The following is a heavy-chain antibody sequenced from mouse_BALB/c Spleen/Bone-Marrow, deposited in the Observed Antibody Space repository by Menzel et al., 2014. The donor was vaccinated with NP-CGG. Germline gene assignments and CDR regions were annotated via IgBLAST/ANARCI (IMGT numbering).Heavy chain of an antibody. Sequence: EVMLVESGGGLVQPGGSLNLSCAASGFDFRGTWMRWVRQAPGKGLEWIGEINPGSSTINYTPSLKDKFIISRDNAKNTLYLQMSKVRAEDTALYYCARLGDYGWFAYWGQGTLVTVSA. D-gene: IGHD2-4*01. CDR1: GFDFRGTW. CDR2: INPGSSTI. V-gene: IGHV4-1*02. J-gene: IGHJ3*01. CDR3: ARLGDYGWFAY.